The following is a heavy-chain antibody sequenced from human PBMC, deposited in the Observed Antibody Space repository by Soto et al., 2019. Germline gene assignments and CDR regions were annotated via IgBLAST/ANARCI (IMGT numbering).Heavy chain of an antibody. D-gene: IGHD6-19*01. J-gene: IGHJ4*02. CDR2: IYAGGTS. CDR1: GFTVRTSY. CDR3: AREITSGWNAFDC. V-gene: IGHV3-66*01. Sequence: EVQLVESGGGLVQPGGSLRLSCAASGFTVRTSYMNWVRQSPGRGLEWLSVIYAGGTSYHADSVKGRFTTSRDESRNTVYLQMNSLRAEDTAVYYCAREITSGWNAFDCWGQGTLVTVSS.